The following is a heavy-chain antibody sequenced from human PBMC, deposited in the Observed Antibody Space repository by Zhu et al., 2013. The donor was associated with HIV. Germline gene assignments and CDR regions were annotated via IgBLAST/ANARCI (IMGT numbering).Heavy chain of an antibody. CDR2: INTNYGDT. CDR1: GYTFTGYY. J-gene: IGHJ6*02. D-gene: IGHD6-19*01. CDR3: ARDVVSNGWYSLRYYHYGMDV. Sequence: QVQLVQSGAEVKKPGASVKVSCKASGYTFTGYYIHWVRQAPGLGLEWMGWINTNYGDTHYPQNFKGRVTMTRDTSTSTAYMEVTRLTSDDTAVYYCARDVVSNGWYSLRYYHYGMDVWGQGTTVTVSS. V-gene: IGHV1-2*02.